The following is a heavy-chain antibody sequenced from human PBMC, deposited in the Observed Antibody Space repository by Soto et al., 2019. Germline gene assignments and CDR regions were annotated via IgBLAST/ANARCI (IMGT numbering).Heavy chain of an antibody. J-gene: IGHJ4*02. D-gene: IGHD1-1*01. CDR2: IYYNGNT. CDR1: GGSISRSPYY. Sequence: QLQLQESGPGLVKPSETLSLTCTVSGGSISRSPYYWAWIRQPPGKGLQWIGNIYYNGNTFYNPSLKSRVHNSIVTSKREFSLGLSSVTATDTAVYYCARHGPLTNNWNRLNCWGQGTLVTFSS. V-gene: IGHV4-39*01. CDR3: ARHGPLTNNWNRLNC.